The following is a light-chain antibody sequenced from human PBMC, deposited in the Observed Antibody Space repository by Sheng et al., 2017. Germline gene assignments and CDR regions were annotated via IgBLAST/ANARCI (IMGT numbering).Light chain of an antibody. Sequence: EIVLTQSPGTLSLSPGERATLSCRASQSIFSNSLAWYQQKPGQAPRLLIYDASSRATGIPNRFSGSGSGTDFTLTISRLEPEDFAVYYCQQYGDSRTFGQGTERWKS. CDR2: DAS. J-gene: IGKJ1*01. V-gene: IGKV3-20*01. CDR1: QSIFSNS. CDR3: QQYGDSRT.